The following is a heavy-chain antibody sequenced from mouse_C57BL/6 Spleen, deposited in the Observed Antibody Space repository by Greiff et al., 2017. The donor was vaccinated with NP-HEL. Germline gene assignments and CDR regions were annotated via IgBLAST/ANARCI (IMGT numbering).Heavy chain of an antibody. CDR2: IYPGSGNT. CDR3: ARRDYDGLYWYFDV. Sequence: QVQLQQSGAELVRPGASVKLSCKASGYTFTDYYINWVKQRPGQGLEWIARIYPGSGNTYYNEKFKGKATLTAEKSSSTAYMQLSSLTSEDSAVYFCARRDYDGLYWYFDVWGTGTTVTVSS. V-gene: IGHV1-76*01. CDR1: GYTFTDYY. D-gene: IGHD2-4*01. J-gene: IGHJ1*03.